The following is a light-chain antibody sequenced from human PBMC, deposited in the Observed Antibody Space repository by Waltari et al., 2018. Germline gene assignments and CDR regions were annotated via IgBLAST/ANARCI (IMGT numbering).Light chain of an antibody. Sequence: DIQMTQSPSSLSASVGDRVTITCRASQRISSYLNCYQQKPGKAPNLLSYAASRLQSGVPLRFSGSGSGTDFTLTISSLQPEDFATYYCQQSYSTPQTFGQGTKVEIK. CDR1: QRISSY. CDR2: AAS. V-gene: IGKV1-39*01. CDR3: QQSYSTPQT. J-gene: IGKJ1*01.